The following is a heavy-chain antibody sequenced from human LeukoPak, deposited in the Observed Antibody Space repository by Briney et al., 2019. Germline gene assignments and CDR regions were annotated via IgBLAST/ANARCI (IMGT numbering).Heavy chain of an antibody. J-gene: IGHJ4*02. CDR2: IHSCGRL. D-gene: IGHD3-22*01. CDR1: GASFNTGDQY. V-gene: IGHV4-31*03. Sequence: NPSQTLSLTCTVSGASFNTGDQYWNWIRQSPGTGLEWIGSIHSCGRLYNNPSLESRVTISIDTSKNQFSLDLNSVTAADTAVYFCSRGLDSRKLGYWGQGTLVTVSS. CDR3: SRGLDSRKLGY.